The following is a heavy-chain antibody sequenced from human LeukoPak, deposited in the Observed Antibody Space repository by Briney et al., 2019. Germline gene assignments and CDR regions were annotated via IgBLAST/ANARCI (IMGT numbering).Heavy chain of an antibody. D-gene: IGHD7-27*01. Sequence: GGSLRLSCAASGFTLSSYGMHWVSQAHGKGLEGVGVISYDGGSKDYADSVKGRFTISRDNSKNTLYLQMNSLTVEDTAVYYCAKDGNWARFENWGQGTLVTVSS. V-gene: IGHV3-30*18. CDR1: GFTLSSYG. CDR2: ISYDGGSK. J-gene: IGHJ4*02. CDR3: AKDGNWARFEN.